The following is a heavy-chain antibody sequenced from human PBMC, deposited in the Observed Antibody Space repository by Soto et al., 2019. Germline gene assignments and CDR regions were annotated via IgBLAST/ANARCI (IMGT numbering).Heavy chain of an antibody. J-gene: IGHJ5*02. Sequence: ASVKVSCKTSGYTFNTYGINWVRQAPGQGLELMRWISAYDGKTTYAEKFQGRVTLTTDTSTSTAYMELRSLRSDDTAIYYCARDPHEFWTSYWFDPWGQGTLVTVSS. D-gene: IGHD3-3*01. CDR2: ISAYDGKT. V-gene: IGHV1-18*01. CDR3: ARDPHEFWTSYWFDP. CDR1: GYTFNTYG.